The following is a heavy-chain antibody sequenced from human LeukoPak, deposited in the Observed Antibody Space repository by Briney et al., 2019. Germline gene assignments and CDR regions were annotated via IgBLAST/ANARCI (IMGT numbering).Heavy chain of an antibody. CDR1: GGSISSSSYY. D-gene: IGHD3-22*01. J-gene: IGHJ4*02. CDR2: IYYSGST. Sequence: SETLSLTCTVSGGSISSSSYYWGWIRQPPGKGLEWIGSIYYSGSTYYNPSLKSRVTISVDTSKSQFSLKLSSVTAADTAVYYCARRWYYYDSSGYYYDYFDYWGQGTLVTVSS. CDR3: ARRWYYYDSSGYYYDYFDY. V-gene: IGHV4-39*01.